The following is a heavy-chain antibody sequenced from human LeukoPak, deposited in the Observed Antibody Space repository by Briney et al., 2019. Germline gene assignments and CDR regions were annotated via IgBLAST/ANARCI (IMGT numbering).Heavy chain of an antibody. V-gene: IGHV3-7*01. J-gene: IGHJ5*02. CDR3: ARGLPDKGFDP. CDR2: IKEDGREK. D-gene: IGHD4-11*01. Sequence: GGSLRLSCTASGFTFSDSYMTWVRQAPGKGLEWVANIKEDGREKFYVDSVKGRFTISRDNSKNSVYLQMSSLRAEDTAMYYCARGLPDKGFDPWGQGTLVTVSS. CDR1: GFTFSDSY.